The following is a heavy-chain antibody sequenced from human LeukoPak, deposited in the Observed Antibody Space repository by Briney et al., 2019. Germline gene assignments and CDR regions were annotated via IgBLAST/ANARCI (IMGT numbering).Heavy chain of an antibody. V-gene: IGHV4-34*01. CDR2: INHSGST. CDR1: GGSFSGYY. D-gene: IGHD6-13*01. CDR3: ARAIYSSSWYGNWFDP. Sequence: SETLSLTCVVYGGSFSGYYWSWIRQPPGKGLEWIGEINHSGSTNYNPSLKSRVTISVDTSKNQFSLKLSSVTAADTAVYYCARAIYSSSWYGNWFDPWGQGTLVTVSS. J-gene: IGHJ5*02.